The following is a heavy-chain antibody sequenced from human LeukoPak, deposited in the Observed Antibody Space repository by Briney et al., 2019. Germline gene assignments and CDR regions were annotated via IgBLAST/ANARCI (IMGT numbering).Heavy chain of an antibody. Sequence: GGSLRLSRAASVFTYNNYAMSGVPHPPARGRECVSTISGGGVTTYYADSVRGRFTISRDNSKTTLYLQSDSLRPEDMAIYYCAKSAGQIQFDYFDYWGQGTLVTVSS. CDR3: AKSAGQIQFDYFDY. CDR2: ISGGGVTT. D-gene: IGHD5-24*01. J-gene: IGHJ4*02. V-gene: IGHV3-23*01. CDR1: VFTYNNYA.